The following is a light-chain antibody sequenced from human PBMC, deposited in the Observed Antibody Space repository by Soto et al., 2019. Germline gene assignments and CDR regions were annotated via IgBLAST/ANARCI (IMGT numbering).Light chain of an antibody. J-gene: IGLJ1*01. Sequence: MLTQPHSVSESPGKTVTISCTRSGGSIASGYVQWYQQRPGSAPTTVIYEDNQRPSGVPDRFSGSIDRSSNSASLTISGLKTEDEADYYCQSYHSSTPYVFGTGTKVTVL. CDR2: EDN. CDR3: QSYHSSTPYV. CDR1: GGSIASGY. V-gene: IGLV6-57*03.